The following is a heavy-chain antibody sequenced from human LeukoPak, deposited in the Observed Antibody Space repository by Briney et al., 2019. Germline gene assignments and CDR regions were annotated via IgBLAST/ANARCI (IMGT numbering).Heavy chain of an antibody. CDR1: GVTFGSYW. Sequence: GGSLILSCAASGVTFGSYWMHWVRQAPGKGLVWVSHVNNDGTETTYADSVKGRFTISRDNAKNMLYLQMNTLRVEDTAVYYCVRGVGGLDKWGQGTLVTVSS. V-gene: IGHV3-74*01. CDR3: VRGVGGLDK. CDR2: VNNDGTET. J-gene: IGHJ4*02. D-gene: IGHD3-10*01.